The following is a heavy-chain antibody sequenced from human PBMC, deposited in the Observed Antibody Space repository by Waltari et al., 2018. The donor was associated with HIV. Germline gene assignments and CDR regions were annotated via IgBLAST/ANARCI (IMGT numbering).Heavy chain of an antibody. Sequence: EVQLLESGGGLVQPGGSLRLSCAASGFTFSSSALNWVRRATGKGLGWVSCITRGSSTYYADSVQGLFTTSRDNSKNTLYLQMNILRAEDTAVYFCVKEHQYSYTWYSYYGMDVWGQGTTVTVSS. CDR2: ITRGSST. V-gene: IGHV3-23*01. CDR3: VKEHQYSYTWYSYYGMDV. D-gene: IGHD6-13*01. CDR1: GFTFSSSA. J-gene: IGHJ6*02.